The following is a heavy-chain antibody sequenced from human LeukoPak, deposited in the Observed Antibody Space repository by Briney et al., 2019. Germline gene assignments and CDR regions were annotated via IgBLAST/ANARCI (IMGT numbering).Heavy chain of an antibody. CDR3: ARDEGYYDFWSGTLDY. CDR2: ISSSGSTI. CDR1: GFTFSDYY. V-gene: IGHV3-11*04. D-gene: IGHD3-3*01. Sequence: PGGSLRLSCAASGFTFSDYYMSWIRQAPGKGLEWISYISSSGSTIYYADSVKGRFTISRDNAKNSLYLQMNSLRAEDTAVYYCARDEGYYDFWSGTLDYWGQGTLVTVSS. J-gene: IGHJ4*02.